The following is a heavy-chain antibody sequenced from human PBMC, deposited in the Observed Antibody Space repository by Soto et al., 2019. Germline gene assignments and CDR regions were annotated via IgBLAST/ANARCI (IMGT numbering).Heavy chain of an antibody. V-gene: IGHV1-69*06. CDR2: TIPAFGTA. J-gene: IGHJ4*02. D-gene: IGHD1-1*01. Sequence: QVHLVQSGAEVKSPGSAVKVSCQVSGAGDTFSNYGLNRVRQAPGQGLEWMGGTIPAFGTANYAEKFQGRVTITADTSTTTAYMELSSLRSDDTAVYYCWRHDKTALPPLDSWGQGTLVSVSS. CDR1: GAGDTFSNYG. CDR3: WRHDKTALPPLDS.